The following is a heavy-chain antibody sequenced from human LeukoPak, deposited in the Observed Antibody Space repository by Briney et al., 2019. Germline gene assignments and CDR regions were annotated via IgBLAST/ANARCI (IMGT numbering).Heavy chain of an antibody. CDR3: EKEQDDILTGYYVPNYYFDY. V-gene: IGHV3-23*01. CDR2: ISGSGGST. Sequence: GGSLRLSCAASGFTFSSYAMGWVRQAPGKGLEWVSAISGSGGSTYYADSVKGRFTISRDNSKNTLYLQMNSLRAEDTAVYYCEKEQDDILTGYYVPNYYFDYWGQGTLVTVSS. D-gene: IGHD3-9*01. J-gene: IGHJ4*02. CDR1: GFTFSSYA.